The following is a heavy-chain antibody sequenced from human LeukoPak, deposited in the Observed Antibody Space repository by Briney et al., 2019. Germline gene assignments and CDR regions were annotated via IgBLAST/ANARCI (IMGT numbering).Heavy chain of an antibody. D-gene: IGHD2-2*01. CDR1: GGTFSSYA. V-gene: IGHV1-69*13. J-gene: IGHJ4*02. CDR3: ARPRYCSGTSCYRYFDY. CDR2: IIPIFGTA. Sequence: SVKVSCKASGGTFSSYAISWVRQAPGQGLEWMGGIIPIFGTANYAQKFQGRVTITADESTSTAYMELSSLRSEDTAVYYCARPRYCSGTSCYRYFDYWGQGTLVTVSS.